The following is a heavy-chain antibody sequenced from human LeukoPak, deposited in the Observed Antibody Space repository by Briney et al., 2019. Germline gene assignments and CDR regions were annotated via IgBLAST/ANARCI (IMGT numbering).Heavy chain of an antibody. J-gene: IGHJ3*02. V-gene: IGHV3-48*03. Sequence: GGSLRLSCAASGFIFSNYAMNWVRQAPGKGLEWVSYISSSGSTIYYADSVKGRFTISRDNAKNSLYLQMNSLRAEDTAVYYCARSDYGDYGDLADAFDIWGQGTMVTVSS. D-gene: IGHD4-17*01. CDR3: ARSDYGDYGDLADAFDI. CDR2: ISSSGSTI. CDR1: GFIFSNYA.